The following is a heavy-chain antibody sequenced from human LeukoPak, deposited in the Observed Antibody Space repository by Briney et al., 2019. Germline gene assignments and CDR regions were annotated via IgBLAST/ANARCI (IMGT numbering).Heavy chain of an antibody. CDR1: GGSISSGDYY. CDR2: IYYSGST. D-gene: IGHD2-15*01. J-gene: IGHJ6*03. Sequence: PSETLSLTCTVSGGSISSGDYYWSWIRQPPGKGPEWIGYIYYSGSTYYNPSLKSRVTISVDTSKNQFSLKLSSVTAADTAVYYCARGVVVVAATGGADYYYYMDVWGKGTTVTVSS. CDR3: ARGVVVVAATGGADYYYYMDV. V-gene: IGHV4-30-4*08.